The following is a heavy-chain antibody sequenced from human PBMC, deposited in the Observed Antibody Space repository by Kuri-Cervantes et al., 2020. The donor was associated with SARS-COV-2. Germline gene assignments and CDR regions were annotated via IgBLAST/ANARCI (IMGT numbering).Heavy chain of an antibody. CDR2: ISAGGDTV. Sequence: GRSLRLSCAASGFSFSGYAMSWVRQAPGKGLERVSAISAGGDTVLYADSVRGRFTISRDNSKNTLYLQTNSLRAEDTAIYYCAKVILNSDSSTLGRFDFWGLGTLVTVSS. V-gene: IGHV3-23*01. CDR1: GFSFSGYA. D-gene: IGHD6-13*01. J-gene: IGHJ4*02. CDR3: AKVILNSDSSTLGRFDF.